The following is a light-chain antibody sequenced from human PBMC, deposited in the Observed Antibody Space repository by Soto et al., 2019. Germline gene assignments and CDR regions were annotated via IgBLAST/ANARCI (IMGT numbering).Light chain of an antibody. V-gene: IGKV3-20*01. J-gene: IGKJ5*01. Sequence: EIVLTQSPGTLSLSQGERATLSCRASQSVSSSYLAWYQQKPGQAPRLLIYGASSTATGIPDRFSGGGSGPGFTLTNSRLEPEDFAEDYCQQYGSSPPITFGQGTRLEIK. CDR3: QQYGSSPPIT. CDR1: QSVSSSY. CDR2: GAS.